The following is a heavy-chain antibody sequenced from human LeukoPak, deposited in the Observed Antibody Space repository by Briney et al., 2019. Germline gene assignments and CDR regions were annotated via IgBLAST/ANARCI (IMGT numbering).Heavy chain of an antibody. D-gene: IGHD5-12*01. Sequence: GSLSLSCAASGFTFSNYAMSWVRQAPGKGLEWVSAISGIGGTFYADSVKGRFTISRDNSKNTLFLQMNSLRAEDTAVYYCAKMAGGYSGHNDYWGQGTLVTVSS. CDR2: ISGIGGT. J-gene: IGHJ4*02. CDR1: GFTFSNYA. V-gene: IGHV3-23*01. CDR3: AKMAGGYSGHNDY.